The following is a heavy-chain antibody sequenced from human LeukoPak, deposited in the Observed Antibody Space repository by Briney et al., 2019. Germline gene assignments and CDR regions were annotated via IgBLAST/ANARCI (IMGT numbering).Heavy chain of an antibody. CDR2: FSHRGGS. V-gene: IGHV4-38-2*02. D-gene: IGHD3-22*01. CDR3: ARAQDFSDSSGPNYLDF. Sequence: SETLSLTCTVSGYSLSSGFFCDWIRQSPGKGLEWIGSFSHRGGSYHNPSLKSRVTISVDTSKNQFSLELLSVTAADTAVYYCARAQDFSDSSGPNYLDFWGQGILVPSPQ. CDR1: GYSLSSGFF. J-gene: IGHJ4*02.